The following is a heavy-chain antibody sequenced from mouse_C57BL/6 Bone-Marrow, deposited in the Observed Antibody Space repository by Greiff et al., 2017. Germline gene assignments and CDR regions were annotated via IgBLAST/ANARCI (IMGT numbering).Heavy chain of an antibody. J-gene: IGHJ1*03. V-gene: IGHV6-6*01. CDR1: GFTFSDAW. D-gene: IGHD1-1*01. CDR3: TRDNGSSYWYFDV. Sequence: EVKVEESGGGLVQPGGSMKLSCAASGFTFSDAWMDWVRQSPEKGLEWVAEIRNKANNHATYYAESVKGRFTISRDDSKSSVYLQMNSLRAEDTGIYYCTRDNGSSYWYFDVWGTGTTVTVSS. CDR2: IRNKANNHAT.